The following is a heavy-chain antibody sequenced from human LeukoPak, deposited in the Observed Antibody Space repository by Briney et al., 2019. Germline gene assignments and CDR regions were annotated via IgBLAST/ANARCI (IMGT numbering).Heavy chain of an antibody. J-gene: IGHJ4*02. Sequence: GGSLGLSCAASGFTFDDYAMHWVRQAPGKGLEWVSLISWDGGSTYYADSVKGRFTISRDNSKNSLYLQMDSLRAEDTALYYCAKDFGRYGSGSLFDYWGQGTLVTVSS. V-gene: IGHV3-43D*03. D-gene: IGHD3-10*01. CDR3: AKDFGRYGSGSLFDY. CDR1: GFTFDDYA. CDR2: ISWDGGST.